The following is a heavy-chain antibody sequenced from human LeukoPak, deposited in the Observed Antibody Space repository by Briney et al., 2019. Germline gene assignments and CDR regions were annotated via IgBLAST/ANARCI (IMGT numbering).Heavy chain of an antibody. CDR1: GYTFTSYG. Sequence: ASVKVSCKASGYTFTSYGISWVRQAPGQGLEWMGWISAYNGNTNYAQKLRGRVTMTTDTSTSTAYMELRSLRSDDTAVYYCARAGYSGYDSSLVMDVWGKGTTVTVSS. V-gene: IGHV1-18*04. D-gene: IGHD5-12*01. CDR3: ARAGYSGYDSSLVMDV. CDR2: ISAYNGNT. J-gene: IGHJ6*04.